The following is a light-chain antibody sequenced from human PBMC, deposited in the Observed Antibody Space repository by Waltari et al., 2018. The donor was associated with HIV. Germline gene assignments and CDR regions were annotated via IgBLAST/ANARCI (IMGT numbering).Light chain of an antibody. CDR1: QTIFYKSNNKNY. V-gene: IGKV4-1*01. Sequence: DIVMTQSPESLAVSLGERATINCKSSQTIFYKSNNKNYLAWYQRKPGQSPKLLISWASNREFGVPDRVSGSGSGTDFTLTISSLQAEDVAVYYCQQCYRTPYTFGQGTRLEFK. CDR2: WAS. J-gene: IGKJ2*01. CDR3: QQCYRTPYT.